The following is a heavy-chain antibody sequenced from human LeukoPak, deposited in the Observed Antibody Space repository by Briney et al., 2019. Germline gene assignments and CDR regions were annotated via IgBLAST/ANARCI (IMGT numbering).Heavy chain of an antibody. Sequence: PSETLSLTCAVYGGSFSGYYWSWIRQPPGKGLEWIGEINHSGSTNYNPSLKSRVTISVDTSKNQFSLKLSSVTAADTAVYYCARTGFYGDYFDYWGQGTLVTVSS. CDR2: INHSGST. CDR1: GGSFSGYY. J-gene: IGHJ4*02. D-gene: IGHD4-17*01. CDR3: ARTGFYGDYFDY. V-gene: IGHV4-34*01.